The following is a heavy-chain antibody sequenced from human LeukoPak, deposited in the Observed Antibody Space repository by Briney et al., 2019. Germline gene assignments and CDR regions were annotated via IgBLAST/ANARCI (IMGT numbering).Heavy chain of an antibody. Sequence: ASVTVSCTASGYTFTSYGISWVRQAPGQGLEWMGWISAYNGNTNYAQKLQGRVTMTTDTSTSTAYMELRSLRSDDTAVYYCAVVLMVYATRSGWFDPWGQGTLVTVSS. CDR1: GYTFTSYG. CDR3: AVVLMVYATRSGWFDP. D-gene: IGHD2-8*01. V-gene: IGHV1-18*01. J-gene: IGHJ5*02. CDR2: ISAYNGNT.